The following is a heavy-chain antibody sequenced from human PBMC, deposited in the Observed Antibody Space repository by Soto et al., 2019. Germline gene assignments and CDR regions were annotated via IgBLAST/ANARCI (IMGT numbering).Heavy chain of an antibody. Sequence: ASVKVSCKASGYTFTSYATHRVRQAPGQRLEWMGWINAGNGNTKYSQKFQGRVTITRDTSASTAYMELSSLRSEDTAVYYCARDVEMATIRYYFDYWGQGTLVTVSS. CDR3: ARDVEMATIRYYFDY. D-gene: IGHD5-12*01. J-gene: IGHJ4*02. CDR1: GYTFTSYA. CDR2: INAGNGNT. V-gene: IGHV1-3*01.